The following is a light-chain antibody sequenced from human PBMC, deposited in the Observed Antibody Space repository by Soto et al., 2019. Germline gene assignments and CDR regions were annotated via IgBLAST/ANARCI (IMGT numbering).Light chain of an antibody. CDR1: SSDVGGYNY. V-gene: IGLV2-14*01. J-gene: IGLJ1*01. CDR3: SSYTSSSTPYV. Sequence: QSALTQPASVSGSPGQSITISCTGTSSDVGGYNYVSWYQQHPGKAPKLMIYEVSNRSSGVSHRFSGSKSGNTASLTISGLQAEDDADYYGSSYTSSSTPYVFGTGTKLTVL. CDR2: EVS.